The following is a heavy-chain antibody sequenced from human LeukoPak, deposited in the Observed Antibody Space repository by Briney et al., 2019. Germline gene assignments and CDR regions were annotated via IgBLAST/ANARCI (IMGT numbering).Heavy chain of an antibody. CDR1: GFTFSNYG. CDR3: AKDNPLDY. V-gene: IGHV3-30*02. CDR2: IRYDGNNK. D-gene: IGHD1-14*01. J-gene: IGHJ4*02. Sequence: GGSLRLSCGASGFTFSNYGMLWVRRAPGKGLEWVAFIRYDGNNKLYADSVKGRFTISRDNSKNTLYLHINSLRAEDTAVYYCAKDNPLDYWGQGTLVIVSS.